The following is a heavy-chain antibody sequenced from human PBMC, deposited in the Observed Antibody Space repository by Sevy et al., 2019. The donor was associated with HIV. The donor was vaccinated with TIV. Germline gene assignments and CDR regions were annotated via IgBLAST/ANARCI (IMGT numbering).Heavy chain of an antibody. CDR2: IYYSGST. Sequence: SETLSLTCTVSGGSVSSGSYYWSRIRQPPGKGLEWIGYIYYSGSTNYNPSLKSRVTISVDTSKNQFSLKLSSVTAADTAVYYCARVGDIVVVPAAYYFDYWGQGTLVTVSS. V-gene: IGHV4-61*01. J-gene: IGHJ4*02. CDR1: GGSVSSGSYY. D-gene: IGHD2-2*01. CDR3: ARVGDIVVVPAAYYFDY.